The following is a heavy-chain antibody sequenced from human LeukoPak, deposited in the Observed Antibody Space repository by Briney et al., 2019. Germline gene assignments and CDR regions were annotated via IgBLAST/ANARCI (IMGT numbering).Heavy chain of an antibody. D-gene: IGHD5-12*01. CDR1: GYTFISYY. Sequence: ASVKVSCKASGYTFISYYVNWVRQAPGQGLEWMGRTNPNNGDTNYARKFQGRVTMTGDTSISTAYMEMTRLRYDDSAVYFCARADAVETVTNIDFDYWGQGTRVTVS. V-gene: IGHV1-2*02. CDR2: TNPNNGDT. CDR3: ARADAVETVTNIDFDY. J-gene: IGHJ4*02.